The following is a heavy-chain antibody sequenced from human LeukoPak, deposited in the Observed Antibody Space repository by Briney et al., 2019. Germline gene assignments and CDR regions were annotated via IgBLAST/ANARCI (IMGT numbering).Heavy chain of an antibody. CDR2: ISSSGSTI. Sequence: GGSLRLSCAASGFTFSSYEMNWVRQAPGKGLEWVSYISSSGSTIYNADSVKGRFTISRDNAKNSLYLQMNSLRAEDTAVYYCAREDAYYHDRSGYLFDYWGQGTLVTVSS. CDR3: AREDAYYHDRSGYLFDY. J-gene: IGHJ4*02. V-gene: IGHV3-48*03. D-gene: IGHD3-22*01. CDR1: GFTFSSYE.